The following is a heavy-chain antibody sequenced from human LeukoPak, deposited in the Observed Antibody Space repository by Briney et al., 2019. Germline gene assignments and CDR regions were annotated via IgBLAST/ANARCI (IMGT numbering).Heavy chain of an antibody. CDR1: GGTFSSYA. V-gene: IGHV1-69*05. D-gene: IGHD6-13*01. CDR3: ARVGRYSSSPKDY. CDR2: IIPIFGTA. Sequence: SVKVSCMASGGTFSSYAISWVRQAPGQGLEWMGGIIPIFGTANYAQKFQGRVTITTDESTSTAYMELSSLRSEDTAVYYCARVGRYSSSPKDYWGQGTLVTVSS. J-gene: IGHJ4*02.